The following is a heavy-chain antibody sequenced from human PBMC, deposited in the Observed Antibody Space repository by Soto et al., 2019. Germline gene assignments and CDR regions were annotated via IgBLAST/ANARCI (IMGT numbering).Heavy chain of an antibody. V-gene: IGHV3-30-3*01. CDR1: GFTFSSYA. Sequence: GGSLRLSCAASGFTFSSYAMHWVRQAPGKGLEWVAVISYDGSNKYYADSVKGRFTISRDNSKNTLYLQMNSLRAEDTAVYYCARVDSSSSAYDAFDIWGQGTMITVSS. CDR3: ARVDSSSSAYDAFDI. J-gene: IGHJ3*02. CDR2: ISYDGSNK. D-gene: IGHD6-13*01.